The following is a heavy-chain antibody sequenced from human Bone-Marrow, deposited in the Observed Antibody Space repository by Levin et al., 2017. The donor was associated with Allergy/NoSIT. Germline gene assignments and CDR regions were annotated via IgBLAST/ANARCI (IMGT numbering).Heavy chain of an antibody. CDR1: DGTLSGYF. CDR3: ARGRYSGFTPAYY. J-gene: IGHJ4*02. V-gene: IGHV4-34*01. Sequence: PSETLSLTCNVSDGTLSGYFWTWVRQSPEKGLEWIGEIDPDGGTRYTPSLKGRVAISLDKSKNVFSLKLASVTVADTSVYYCARGRYSGFTPAYYWGQGTLVAVSS. CDR2: IDPDGGT. D-gene: IGHD6-19*01.